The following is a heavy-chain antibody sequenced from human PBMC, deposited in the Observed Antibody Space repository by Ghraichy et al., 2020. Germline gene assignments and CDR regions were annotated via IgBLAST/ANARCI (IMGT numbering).Heavy chain of an antibody. J-gene: IGHJ4*02. D-gene: IGHD3-22*01. Sequence: SETLSLTCTVSGGSISNYYWSWIRQPPEKGLEWIGYIYHSGSTNYNPSLKSRISISVDTSKNQFSLRLSSVTAADTAVYYCARTYPDSSGYRFDYWGQGTLVTVSS. CDR3: ARTYPDSSGYRFDY. CDR1: GGSISNYY. CDR2: IYHSGST. V-gene: IGHV4-59*08.